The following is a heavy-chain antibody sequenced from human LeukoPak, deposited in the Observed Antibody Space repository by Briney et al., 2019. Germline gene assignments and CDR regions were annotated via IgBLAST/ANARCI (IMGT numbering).Heavy chain of an antibody. CDR1: GFTFSSYN. V-gene: IGHV3-21*01. D-gene: IGHD3-9*01. J-gene: IGHJ4*02. CDR2: ISSSSSYI. CDR3: AREGSYYDILTAPY. Sequence: GALRLSCAASGFTFSSYNMNLVRQAPGKGLEWVSSISSSSSYIYYADSVKGRFTISRDNAKNSLYLQMNSLRAEDTAVYYCAREGSYYDILTAPYWGQGTLVTVSS.